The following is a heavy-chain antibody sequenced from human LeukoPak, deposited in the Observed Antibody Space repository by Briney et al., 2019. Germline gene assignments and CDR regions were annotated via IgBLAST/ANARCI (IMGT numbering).Heavy chain of an antibody. CDR3: GALFAPPEFNRIVGATTTDY. CDR1: GGTFSSYA. D-gene: IGHD1-26*01. V-gene: IGHV1-69*13. CDR2: IIPFFGTA. Sequence: ASVKVSCKASGGTFSSYAISWVRQAPGQGLEWMVGIIPFFGTANYAQKFQGRVTITADESTSTAYMELSSLRSEDTAVYYCGALFAPPEFNRIVGATTTDYWGQGILVTVSS. J-gene: IGHJ4*02.